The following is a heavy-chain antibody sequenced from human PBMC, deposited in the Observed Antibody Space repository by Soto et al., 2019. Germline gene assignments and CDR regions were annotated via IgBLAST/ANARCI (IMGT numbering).Heavy chain of an antibody. J-gene: IGHJ4*02. V-gene: IGHV3-23*01. D-gene: IGHD2-15*01. CDR3: AKDREAAYVYYFYP. Sequence: GGSLRLSCSASVFTFSSYAMSWVRQAPGKGLEWVSAISGSGGSTYYADSVKGRFTISRDNSKNTLYLQMNSLRAEDTAVYYCAKDREAAYVYYFYPWAQRNVVTV. CDR2: ISGSGGST. CDR1: VFTFSSYA.